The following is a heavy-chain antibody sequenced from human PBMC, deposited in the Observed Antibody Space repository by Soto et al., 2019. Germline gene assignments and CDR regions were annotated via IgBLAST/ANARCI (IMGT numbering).Heavy chain of an antibody. D-gene: IGHD6-13*01. CDR1: GGTLNKHA. Sequence: QVQLVQSGAEVKKPGSSVKVSCKASGGTLNKHAITWVLRAPGQGREWLGGIIPMFGIPNYPQKFQGRFTITADDSKNTSHMELHSLTADDTAVYYCARGGTSGWLKGAYDVWGQGTMVTVSS. CDR3: ARGGTSGWLKGAYDV. J-gene: IGHJ3*01. CDR2: IIPMFGIP. V-gene: IGHV1-69*01.